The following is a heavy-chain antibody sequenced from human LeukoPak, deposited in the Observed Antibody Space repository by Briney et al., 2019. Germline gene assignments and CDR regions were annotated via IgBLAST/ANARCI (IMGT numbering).Heavy chain of an antibody. Sequence: ASVKVSCXASGGTFSSYAISWVRQAPGQGLEWMGRIIPIFGTANYAQKFQGRVTITTDESTSTAYMELSSLRSEDTAVYYCAREGGSGYSSGWYFLNWGQGTLVTVSS. D-gene: IGHD6-19*01. CDR2: IIPIFGTA. V-gene: IGHV1-69*05. CDR1: GGTFSSYA. J-gene: IGHJ4*02. CDR3: AREGGSGYSSGWYFLN.